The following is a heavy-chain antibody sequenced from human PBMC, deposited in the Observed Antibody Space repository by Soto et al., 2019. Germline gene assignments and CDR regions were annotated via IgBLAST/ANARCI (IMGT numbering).Heavy chain of an antibody. Sequence: QVQLVQSGAEVKKPGASVKVSCKASGYTFTSYAMHWVRQAPGQRLEWMGWINAGNGNTKYSQKFQGRVTITRDTSASTAYMELSSLRSEDTAVYYCASGVVVPAATYYYYYGMDVWGQGTTVTVSS. J-gene: IGHJ6*02. V-gene: IGHV1-3*01. CDR2: INAGNGNT. CDR3: ASGVVVPAATYYYYYGMDV. D-gene: IGHD2-2*01. CDR1: GYTFTSYA.